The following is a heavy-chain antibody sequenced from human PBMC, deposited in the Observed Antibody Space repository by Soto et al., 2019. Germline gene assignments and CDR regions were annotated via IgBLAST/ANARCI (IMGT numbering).Heavy chain of an antibody. J-gene: IGHJ4*02. CDR3: VSDRGYGHASVPYS. Sequence: QAHLVESGGGVVQPGRSLRLSCAASGFTFTSYGMHWVRQAPGTRLGWVAVISYDGGLQHYADSVKGPFTISRDNSKNMVLLQMNSLRAEDTAVYYCVSDRGYGHASVPYSWGQGTLVSVSS. D-gene: IGHD5-18*01. CDR1: GFTFTSYG. CDR2: ISYDGGLQ. V-gene: IGHV3-30*03.